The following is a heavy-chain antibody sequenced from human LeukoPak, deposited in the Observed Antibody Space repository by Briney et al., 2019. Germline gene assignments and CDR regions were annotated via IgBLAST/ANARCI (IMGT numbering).Heavy chain of an antibody. CDR3: AKDS. V-gene: IGHV3-23*01. CDR2: ISASGGTT. Sequence: PGGSLRLSCAVSGSIFSNSAMSWVRQAPGKGLEWVSAISASGGTTYYADSVKGRFTISRDNSKNTLYLQMNSLRVEDTAVYYCAKDSWGQGTLVTVSS. J-gene: IGHJ5*02. CDR1: GSIFSNSA.